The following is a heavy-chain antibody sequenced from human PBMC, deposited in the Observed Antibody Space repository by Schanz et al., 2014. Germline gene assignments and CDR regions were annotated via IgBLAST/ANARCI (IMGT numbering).Heavy chain of an antibody. Sequence: EVQLVESGGGLVKPGGSLRLSCAASGFTSSNAWMSWVRQAPGKGLEWVGRIKTKTDGGTTDYAAPVKGRFTISRNDSTNTLYLQMNSRKTEDTAVDYCTTGDRRGYSHYCDGMDVWGQGTTVTVSS. CDR3: TTGDRRGYSHYCDGMDV. V-gene: IGHV3-15*01. CDR2: IKTKTDGGTT. CDR1: GFTSSNAW. J-gene: IGHJ6*02. D-gene: IGHD5-18*01.